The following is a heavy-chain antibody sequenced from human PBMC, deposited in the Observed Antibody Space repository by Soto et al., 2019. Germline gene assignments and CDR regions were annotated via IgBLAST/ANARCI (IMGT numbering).Heavy chain of an antibody. CDR1: GLTVSSSY. CDR3: ARGSYCGGGCFGAAFDI. CDR2: IYSDGST. D-gene: IGHD2-21*02. J-gene: IGHJ3*02. Sequence: EVQLVETGGGLIQPGGSLRLSCAASGLTVSSSYMSWVRQAPGKGLEWVSIIYSDGSTYHADSVKGRFTISRDNSKNTLDLQMNSLRAEDTAVYYCARGSYCGGGCFGAAFDIWGQGTMVTVSS. V-gene: IGHV3-53*02.